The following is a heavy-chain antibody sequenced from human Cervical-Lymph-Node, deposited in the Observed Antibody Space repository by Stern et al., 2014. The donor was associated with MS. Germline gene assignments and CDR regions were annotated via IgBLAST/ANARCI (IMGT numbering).Heavy chain of an antibody. Sequence: QVQLVESGGGVVQPGRPLKLSCAASRFTFSSCGMHWVRQAPGKGLEWVAVISAGGSLQYYADSWKGRFTISRDNTKNTLYLPIDSLRAEDTGVYYCAKERANADGGFDSWGRGTLVTVSS. V-gene: IGHV3-30*18. CDR3: AKERANADGGFDS. D-gene: IGHD3-10*01. CDR2: ISAGGSLQ. J-gene: IGHJ4*02. CDR1: RFTFSSCG.